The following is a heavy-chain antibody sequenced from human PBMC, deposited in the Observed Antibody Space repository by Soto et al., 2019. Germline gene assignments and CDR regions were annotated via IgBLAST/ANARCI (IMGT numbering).Heavy chain of an antibody. D-gene: IGHD3-16*01. V-gene: IGHV1-2*02. J-gene: IGHJ4*01. CDR1: GHTFTGYY. Sequence: ASVKVSCKASGHTFTGYYIHWVRQAPGQGLQWMGWINPNSGGKNYAQESQDRVTMTRDTSISTAYMELSRLTYDDTAVYYCARTLAYGGVIYFDICGHGTLVTVSS. CDR3: ARTLAYGGVIYFDI. CDR2: INPNSGGK.